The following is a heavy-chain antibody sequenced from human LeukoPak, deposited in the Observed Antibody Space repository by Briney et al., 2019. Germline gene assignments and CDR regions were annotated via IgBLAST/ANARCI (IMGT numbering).Heavy chain of an antibody. Sequence: PGGSLRLSCAASGFTFRSNWMRWVRQAPGKGLEWVANIKEDGSEKYYVDSLKGRFTISRDNAKDSLYLQMNSLRAEDTAVYYCARARGYFDNWGQGTLVTVSS. J-gene: IGHJ4*02. CDR2: IKEDGSEK. D-gene: IGHD3-10*01. CDR3: ARARGYFDN. CDR1: GFTFRSNW. V-gene: IGHV3-7*01.